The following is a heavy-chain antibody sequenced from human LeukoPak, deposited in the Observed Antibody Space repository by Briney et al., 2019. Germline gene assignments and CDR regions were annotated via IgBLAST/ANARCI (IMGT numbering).Heavy chain of an antibody. Sequence: GGSLRLSCAASGFTVSSNYMSRVRQAPGKGLEWVSVIYSGGSTYYADSVKGRFTISRDNSKNTLYLQMNSLRAEDTAVYYCASSYSYGSGSYHAFDIWGQGTMVTVSS. CDR3: ASSYSYGSGSYHAFDI. D-gene: IGHD3-10*01. CDR2: IYSGGST. J-gene: IGHJ3*02. V-gene: IGHV3-66*01. CDR1: GFTVSSNY.